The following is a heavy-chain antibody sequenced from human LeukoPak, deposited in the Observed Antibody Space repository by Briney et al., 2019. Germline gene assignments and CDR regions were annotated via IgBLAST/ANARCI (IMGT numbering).Heavy chain of an antibody. D-gene: IGHD3-10*01. CDR3: AKDTSTYYYAPPFDY. V-gene: IGHV3-23*01. CDR2: ISGSGGST. J-gene: IGHJ4*02. CDR1: GFTFSSYA. Sequence: PGGSLRLSCAASGFTFSSYAMSWVRQAPGKGLEWVSAISGSGGSTYYADSVKGRFAISRDNSKNTLYLQMNSLRAEDTAVYYCAKDTSTYYYAPPFDYWGQGTLVTVSS.